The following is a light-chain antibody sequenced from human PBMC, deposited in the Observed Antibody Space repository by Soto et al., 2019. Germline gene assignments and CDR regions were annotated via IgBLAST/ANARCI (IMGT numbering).Light chain of an antibody. CDR2: DAS. Sequence: EIVLTQSPATLSLSPGERATLSCRASQSVSSYLAWYQQKPGQAPRLLIYDASNSATGTPARFSGSGSGTDFTLTISSLEPEDFAVYYCQQRSNRLTFGGGTKVEIK. J-gene: IGKJ4*01. V-gene: IGKV3-11*01. CDR1: QSVSSY. CDR3: QQRSNRLT.